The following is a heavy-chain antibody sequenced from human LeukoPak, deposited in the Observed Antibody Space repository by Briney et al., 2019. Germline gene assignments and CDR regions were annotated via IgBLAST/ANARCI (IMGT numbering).Heavy chain of an antibody. V-gene: IGHV4-61*01. CDR3: ARDSSSRTYYYYYYMDV. CDR2: IYYSGST. D-gene: IGHD6-13*01. J-gene: IGHJ6*03. CDR1: GGSISSGSYY. Sequence: PSETLSLTCTVSGGSISSGSYYWSWIRQPPGKGLEWIGYIYYSGSTNYNPSLKSRATISVDTSKNQFSLKLSSVTAADTAVYYCARDSSSRTYYYYYYMDVWGKGATVTVSS.